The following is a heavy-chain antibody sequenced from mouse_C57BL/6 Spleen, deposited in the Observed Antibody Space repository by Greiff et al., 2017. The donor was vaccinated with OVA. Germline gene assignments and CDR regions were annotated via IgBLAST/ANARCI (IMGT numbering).Heavy chain of an antibody. CDR1: GFSLTSYG. CDR3: ARVPSTVVALHWYFDV. CDR2: IWSGGST. D-gene: IGHD1-1*01. V-gene: IGHV2-2*01. J-gene: IGHJ1*03. Sequence: VQLQQSGPGLVQPSQSLSITCTVSGFSLTSYGVHWVRQSPGKGLEWLGVIWSGGSTDYNAAFISRLSISKDNSKSQVFFKMNSLQADDTAIYYCARVPSTVVALHWYFDVWGTGTTVTVSS.